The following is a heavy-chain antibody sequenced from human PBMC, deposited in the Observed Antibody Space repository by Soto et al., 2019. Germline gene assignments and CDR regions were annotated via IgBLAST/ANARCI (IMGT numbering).Heavy chain of an antibody. V-gene: IGHV1-69*12. CDR1: GGTFRTYA. CDR2: IIPIFGTV. J-gene: IGHJ6*02. D-gene: IGHD6-19*01. CDR3: AKGAVAGTPTSYYYSGMDV. Sequence: QVQLLQSGAEVKKPGSSVSVSCEASGGTFRTYAISWVRQAPGQGLEWMGEIIPIFGTVNYAQKFQGRVTITADESTTTVYMDLRSLRSDDTAVYYCAKGAVAGTPTSYYYSGMDVWGQGTTVTVSS.